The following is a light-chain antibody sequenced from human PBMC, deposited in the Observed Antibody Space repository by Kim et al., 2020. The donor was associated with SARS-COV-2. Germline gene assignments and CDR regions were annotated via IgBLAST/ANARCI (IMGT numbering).Light chain of an antibody. CDR2: GAS. CDR1: QSVSSSY. J-gene: IGKJ2*01. Sequence: EIVLTQSPGTLSLSPGERATLSCRASQSVSSSYLAWYQQKPGQAPRLLIYGASSRATGIPDRFSGSGSGTDFTLTISRLEPEDFAVYYCQQYGHSPRTFGQGTKLEI. CDR3: QQYGHSPRT. V-gene: IGKV3-20*01.